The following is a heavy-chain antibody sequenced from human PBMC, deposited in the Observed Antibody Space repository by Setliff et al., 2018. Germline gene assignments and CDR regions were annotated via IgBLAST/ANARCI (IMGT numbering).Heavy chain of an antibody. Sequence: SETLSLTCAVSGGSISSGDASWSWVRQPPGKGLEWIGYIYHSGSTYYNPSLKSRVTISVDRSKNQFSLKLSSVTAADTAVYYCARDGDGRGRYFDYWGQGTLVTVSS. V-gene: IGHV4-30-2*01. D-gene: IGHD4-17*01. CDR2: IYHSGST. J-gene: IGHJ4*02. CDR3: ARDGDGRGRYFDY. CDR1: GGSISSGDAS.